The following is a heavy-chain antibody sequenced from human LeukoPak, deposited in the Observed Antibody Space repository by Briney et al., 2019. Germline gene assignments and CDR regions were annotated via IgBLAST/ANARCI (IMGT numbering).Heavy chain of an antibody. J-gene: IGHJ4*02. D-gene: IGHD3-10*01. Sequence: GGSLRLSCAASGFTFSGHWMHWVRHAPGKGLVWVSRINSDGSSTSYAESVKGRFTISRDNANNILFLQMNSLRAEDTAVYYCARGPDASGIYRPGDYWGQGTLVTVSS. V-gene: IGHV3-74*01. CDR2: INSDGSST. CDR1: GFTFSGHW. CDR3: ARGPDASGIYRPGDY.